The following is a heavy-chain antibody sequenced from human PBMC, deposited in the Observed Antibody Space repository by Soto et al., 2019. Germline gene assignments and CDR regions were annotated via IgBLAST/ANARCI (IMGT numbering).Heavy chain of an antibody. Sequence: EVQLVESGGGLVQPGRSLRLSCAASGFTFDDYAMHWVRQAPGKGLEWVSGISWNSGSIGYADSVKGRFTISRDNAKNSLYRQMNSLRAEDTALYYCAKDMDGASYYFDYWGQGTLVTVSS. CDR1: GFTFDDYA. CDR3: AKDMDGASYYFDY. CDR2: ISWNSGSI. V-gene: IGHV3-9*01. D-gene: IGHD3-16*02. J-gene: IGHJ4*02.